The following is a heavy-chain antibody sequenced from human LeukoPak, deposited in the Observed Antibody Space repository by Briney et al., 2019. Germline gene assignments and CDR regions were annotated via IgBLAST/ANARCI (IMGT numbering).Heavy chain of an antibody. CDR3: ARGPPIAVAGTNFDY. D-gene: IGHD6-19*01. J-gene: IGHJ4*02. Sequence: GASVKVSCKASGYTFTSYAMHWVRQAPGQRLEWVGWISAGNGNTKYSQKFQGRVTITRDTSTSTVYMELSSLRSEDTAVYYCARGPPIAVAGTNFDYWGQGTLVTVSS. V-gene: IGHV1-3*01. CDR2: ISAGNGNT. CDR1: GYTFTSYA.